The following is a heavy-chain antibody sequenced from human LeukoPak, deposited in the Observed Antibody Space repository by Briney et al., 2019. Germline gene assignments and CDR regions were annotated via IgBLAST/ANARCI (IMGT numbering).Heavy chain of an antibody. D-gene: IGHD1-14*01. CDR3: ATRPGAFDI. CDR2: ISSSSSYI. V-gene: IGHV3-21*01. CDR1: GFTFTIYS. Sequence: GGSLRLSCAASGFTFTIYSINWVRQAPGKGLEWVSSISSSSSYIYYADSVKGRLTISRDNAKNSLYLQMNSLRAEDTAVYYCATRPGAFDIWGQGTMVTVSS. J-gene: IGHJ3*02.